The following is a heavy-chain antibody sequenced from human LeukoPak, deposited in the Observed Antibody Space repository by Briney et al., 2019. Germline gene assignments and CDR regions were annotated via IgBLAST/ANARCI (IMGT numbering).Heavy chain of an antibody. Sequence: PGGSLRLSCAASGFTFSDYYMSWIRQAPGKGLVWVSRTNSDGSSTSYADSVKGRFTISRDNAKNTLYLQVNSLRAEDTAVYYCARPQGGRQLWLHFDYWGRGTLVTVSS. CDR2: TNSDGSST. D-gene: IGHD5-18*01. J-gene: IGHJ4*02. CDR1: GFTFSDYY. CDR3: ARPQGGRQLWLHFDY. V-gene: IGHV3-74*01.